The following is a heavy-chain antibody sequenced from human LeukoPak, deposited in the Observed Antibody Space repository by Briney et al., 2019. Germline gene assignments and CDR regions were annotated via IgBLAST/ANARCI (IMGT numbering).Heavy chain of an antibody. CDR2: IYYSGST. D-gene: IGHD3-9*01. CDR1: GGSISSGGYY. V-gene: IGHV4-61*08. CDR3: ARVGDVLRYFDWLHPFDY. J-gene: IGHJ4*02. Sequence: SQTLSLTCTVSGGSISSGGYYWSWIRQHPGKGLEWIGYIYYSGSTNYNPSLKSRVTISVDTSKNQFSLKLSSVTAADTAVYYCARVGDVLRYFDWLHPFDYWGQGTLVTVSS.